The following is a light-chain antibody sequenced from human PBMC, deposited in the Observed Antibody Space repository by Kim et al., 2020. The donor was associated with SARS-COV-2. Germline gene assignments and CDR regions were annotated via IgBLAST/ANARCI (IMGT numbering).Light chain of an antibody. J-gene: IGLJ1*01. CDR2: YDS. V-gene: IGLV3-21*04. Sequence: SYELTQPPSVSVAPGKTARITCGGNNIGSKSVHWYQQKPGQAPVLVIYYDSDRPSGIHERFFGSNSGNTATLTINRVEAGDEADYYCQVWDSSSDHPYV. CDR1: NIGSKS. CDR3: QVWDSSSDHPYV.